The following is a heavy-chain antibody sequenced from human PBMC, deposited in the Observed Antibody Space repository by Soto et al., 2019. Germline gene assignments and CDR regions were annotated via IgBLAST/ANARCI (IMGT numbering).Heavy chain of an antibody. CDR3: AKDQGGKPMITFGGVIAEYDY. CDR2: ISGSGGST. J-gene: IGHJ4*02. D-gene: IGHD3-16*02. CDR1: GFTFSSYS. V-gene: IGHV3-23*01. Sequence: GGSLRLSCAASGFTFSSYSMSWVRQAPGKGLEWVSAISGSGGSTYYADSVKGRFTISRDNSKNTLYLQMNSMRAEDTAVYYCAKDQGGKPMITFGGVIAEYDYWGQGTLVTVSS.